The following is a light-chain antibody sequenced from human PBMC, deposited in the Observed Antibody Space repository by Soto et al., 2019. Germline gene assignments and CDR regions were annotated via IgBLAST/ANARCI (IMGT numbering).Light chain of an antibody. Sequence: DIQMTQSPSTLSASVGDRVTITCRASQSISSWLAWYQQKPGKAPRLLIYKASDLESGVPSRFSGSGSGTDFTLTISSLQPDDFATCYCQQYNSYSPLTFGGGTKVDIK. CDR1: QSISSW. J-gene: IGKJ4*01. V-gene: IGKV1-5*03. CDR2: KAS. CDR3: QQYNSYSPLT.